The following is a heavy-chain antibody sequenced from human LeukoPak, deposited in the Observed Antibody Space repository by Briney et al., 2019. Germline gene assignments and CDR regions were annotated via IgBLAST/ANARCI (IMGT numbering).Heavy chain of an antibody. D-gene: IGHD4-17*01. J-gene: IGHJ4*02. V-gene: IGHV1-18*01. CDR2: ISAYNGNT. CDR1: GYTFTSYG. CDR3: AREPPVYGDRRGDFDY. Sequence: APVKVSCKASGYTFTSYGISCVRQAPGQGLKWVGWISAYNGNTKYAQKLQGRVTMTTDTSTSTAYMELRSLRSDDTAVYYCAREPPVYGDRRGDFDYWGQGTLVTVSS.